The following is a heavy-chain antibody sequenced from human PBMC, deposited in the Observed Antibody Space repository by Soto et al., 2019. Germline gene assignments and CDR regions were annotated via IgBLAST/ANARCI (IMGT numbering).Heavy chain of an antibody. CDR2: IWYDGSNK. CDR1: GFTFSSYG. D-gene: IGHD6-19*01. Sequence: GGSLRLSCAASGFTFSSYGMHWVRQAPGKGLEWVAVIWYDGSNKYYADSVKGRFTISRDNSKNTLYLQMNSLRAEDTAVYYCARGRIAVSPLDVWGKGTAVTVSS. CDR3: ARGRIAVSPLDV. V-gene: IGHV3-33*01. J-gene: IGHJ6*04.